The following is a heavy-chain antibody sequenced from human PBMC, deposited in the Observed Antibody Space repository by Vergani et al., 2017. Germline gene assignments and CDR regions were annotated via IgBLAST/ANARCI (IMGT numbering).Heavy chain of an antibody. CDR2: IYSGGST. CDR1: GFTVSSNY. CDR3: ARDSRGYSYGGDYYYYYGMDV. Sequence: EVQLVESGGGLIQPGGSLRLSCAASGFTVSSNYMSWVRQAPGKGLEWVSVIYSGGSTYYADSVKGRFTISRDTSKNTLYLQMNSLRAEGTAVYYCARDSRGYSYGGDYYYYYGMDVWGQGTTVTVSS. J-gene: IGHJ6*02. V-gene: IGHV3-53*01. D-gene: IGHD5-18*01.